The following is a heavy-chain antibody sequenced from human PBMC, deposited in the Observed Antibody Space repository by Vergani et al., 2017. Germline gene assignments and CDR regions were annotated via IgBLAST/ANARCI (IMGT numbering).Heavy chain of an antibody. D-gene: IGHD5-18*01. CDR2: ISSSGSTI. V-gene: IGHV3-48*03. CDR1: GFTFSSYE. CDR3: AKDGGSTAMVTVFDY. J-gene: IGHJ4*02. Sequence: EVQLVESGGGLVQPGGSLRLSCAASGFTFSSYEMNWVRQAPGKGLEWVSYISSSGSTIYYADSVKGRFTISRDNSKNTLYLQMNSLRAEDTAVYYCAKDGGSTAMVTVFDYWGQGTLVTVSS.